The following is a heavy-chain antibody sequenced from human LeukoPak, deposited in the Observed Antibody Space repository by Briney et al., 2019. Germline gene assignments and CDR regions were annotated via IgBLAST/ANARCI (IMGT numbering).Heavy chain of an antibody. V-gene: IGHV4-39*01. CDR2: IYYSGST. J-gene: IGHJ5*02. D-gene: IGHD3-3*01. CDR3: ARQSWDRITIFGVVKVGGVTGFDP. Sequence: PSETLSLTCTVSGGSISSSSYYWGWIRQPPGKGLEWIGSIYYSGSTYYNPSLKSRVTISVDTSKNQFSLKLSSVTAADTAVYYCARQSWDRITIFGVVKVGGVTGFDPWGQGTLVTVSS. CDR1: GGSISSSSYY.